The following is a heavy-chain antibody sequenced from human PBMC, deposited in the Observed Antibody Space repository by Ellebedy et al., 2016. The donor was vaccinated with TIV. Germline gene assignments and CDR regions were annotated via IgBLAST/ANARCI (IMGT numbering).Heavy chain of an antibody. CDR3: ARRSSGYCVGVKCTTDFDY. CDR2: IRSSINSI. V-gene: IGHV3-48*01. CDR1: GFTFNTYS. D-gene: IGHD2-2*03. Sequence: GGSLRLSXAASGFTFNTYSMNWVRQAPGKGLEWVAFIRSSINSISYADSVKGRFTISRDDAENSLYLQMNSLRAEDTGVYYCARRSSGYCVGVKCTTDFDYWGQGTLVTVSS. J-gene: IGHJ4*02.